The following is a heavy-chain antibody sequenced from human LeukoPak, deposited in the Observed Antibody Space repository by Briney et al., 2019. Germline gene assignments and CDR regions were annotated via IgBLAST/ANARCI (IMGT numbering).Heavy chain of an antibody. CDR1: GFTFSNYW. V-gene: IGHV3-74*01. CDR3: ARDNWVDC. CDR2: IKSDGSRT. Sequence: GGSLRLSCAASGFTFSNYWMHWVRQAPGKGLVWISRIKSDGSRTDYADSVKGRFTISRDNAKNSLYLQMNSLKVEDTARYYCARDNWVDCWGQGTLVTVSS. J-gene: IGHJ5*01.